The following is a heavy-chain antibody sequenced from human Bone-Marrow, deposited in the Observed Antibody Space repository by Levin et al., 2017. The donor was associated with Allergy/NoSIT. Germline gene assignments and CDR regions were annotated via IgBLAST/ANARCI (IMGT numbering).Heavy chain of an antibody. D-gene: IGHD3-10*01. V-gene: IGHV3-23*01. CDR2: LSDFGTTT. CDR1: GFTFSTYA. CDR3: AKEALRWFGEFSAFHI. Sequence: QPGGSLRLSCSASGFTFSTYAMTWVRQAPGRGLEWVSTLSDFGTTTYYADSVRGRFTISRDNSQNTVYLQMNSLRAEDTAIYYCAKEALRWFGEFSAFHIWGLGAMVTVSS. J-gene: IGHJ3*02.